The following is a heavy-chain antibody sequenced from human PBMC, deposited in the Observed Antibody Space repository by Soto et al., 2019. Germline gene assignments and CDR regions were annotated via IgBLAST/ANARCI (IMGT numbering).Heavy chain of an antibody. CDR2: IYHAGST. CDR3: ARVRLSDYSSDGFDI. V-gene: IGHV4-4*02. J-gene: IGHJ3*02. CDR1: GGSITNSNW. D-gene: IGHD5-12*01. Sequence: SETLSLTCTVSGGSITNSNWWSWVRLPPAKGLEWIGDIYHAGSTKYNPSLERRVTMSVDTSKNQFGLTLTSVTAADTAVYYCARVRLSDYSSDGFDIWGQGTMVTVSS.